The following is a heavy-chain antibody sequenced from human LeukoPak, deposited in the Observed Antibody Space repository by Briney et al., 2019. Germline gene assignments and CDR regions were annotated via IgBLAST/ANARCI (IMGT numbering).Heavy chain of an antibody. CDR3: ARKYGSNAGYFDY. Sequence: PSETLSLTCAVSGYSISTGYYWGWVRQPPGKGLEWIGNTYHSGTSYYNPSLKSRVTISVDTSKNQFSLTLSSVTAADTALYYCARKYGSNAGYFDYWGQGALVTVSS. CDR2: TYHSGTS. V-gene: IGHV4-38-2*01. J-gene: IGHJ4*03. CDR1: GYSISTGYY. D-gene: IGHD4-23*01.